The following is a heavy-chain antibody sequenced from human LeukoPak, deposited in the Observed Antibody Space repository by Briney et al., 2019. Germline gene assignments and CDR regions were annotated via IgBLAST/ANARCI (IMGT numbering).Heavy chain of an antibody. CDR1: GGTFSSYA. V-gene: IGHV1-69*13. D-gene: IGHD4-17*01. J-gene: IGHJ6*02. Sequence: ASVKVSCKASGGTFSSYAISWVRQAPRQGLEWMGGIIPIFGTANYAQKFQGRVTITADESTSTAYMELSSLRSEDTAVYYCARVNGDYNYYYGMDVWGQGTTVTVSS. CDR2: IIPIFGTA. CDR3: ARVNGDYNYYYGMDV.